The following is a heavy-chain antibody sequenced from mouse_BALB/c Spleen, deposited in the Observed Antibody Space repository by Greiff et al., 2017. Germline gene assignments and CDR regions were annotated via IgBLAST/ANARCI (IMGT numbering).Heavy chain of an antibody. V-gene: IGHV5-9-3*01. CDR2: ISSGGSYT. J-gene: IGHJ4*01. D-gene: IGHD2-1*01. CDR3: ARQGGIYYGNYDAMDY. CDR1: GFTFSSYA. Sequence: EVQRVESGGGLVKPGGSLKLSCAASGFTFSSYAMSWVRQTPEKRLEWVATISSGGSYTYYPDSVKGRFTISRDNAKNTLYLQMSSLRSEDTAMYYCARQGGIYYGNYDAMDYWGQGTSVTVSS.